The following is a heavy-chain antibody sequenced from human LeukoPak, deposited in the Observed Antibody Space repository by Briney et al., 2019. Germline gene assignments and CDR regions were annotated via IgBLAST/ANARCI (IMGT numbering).Heavy chain of an antibody. CDR2: INHSGST. D-gene: IGHD6-13*01. CDR3: ARVARRVAAAGRGWFDP. V-gene: IGHV4-34*01. CDR1: GGSFSGYY. Sequence: SETLSLTCAVYGGSFSGYYWSWIRQPPGKGLEWIGEINHSGSTNYNPSLKSRVTISVDTSKNQFSLKLSSVTAADTAVYYCARVARRVAAAGRGWFDPWGQGTLVTVSS. J-gene: IGHJ5*02.